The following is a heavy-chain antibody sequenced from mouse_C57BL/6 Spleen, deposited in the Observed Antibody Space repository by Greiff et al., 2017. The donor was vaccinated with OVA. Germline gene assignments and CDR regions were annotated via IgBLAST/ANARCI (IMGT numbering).Heavy chain of an antibody. CDR2: IDPSDSET. CDR3: ARRGLITTVVPSYWYFDV. V-gene: IGHV1-52*01. CDR1: GYTFTSYW. Sequence: QVQLQQPGAELVRPGSSVKLSCKASGYTFTSYWMHWVKQRPIQGLEWIGNIDPSDSETHYNQKFKDKATLTVDKSSSTAYMQLSSLTSEDSAVYYCARRGLITTVVPSYWYFDVWGTGTTVTVSS. D-gene: IGHD1-1*01. J-gene: IGHJ1*03.